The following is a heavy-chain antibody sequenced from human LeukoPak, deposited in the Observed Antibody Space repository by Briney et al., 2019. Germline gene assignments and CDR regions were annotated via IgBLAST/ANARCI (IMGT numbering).Heavy chain of an antibody. Sequence: SETLSLTCAVYGGSFSGYYWSWIRQPPGKGLEWIGEINHSGSTNYNPSLKSRVTISVDTSKNQFSLKLSSVTAPDTAVYYCARRVFFPYGMDVWGQGTTVTVSS. CDR1: GGSFSGYY. D-gene: IGHD2/OR15-2a*01. CDR3: ARRVFFPYGMDV. J-gene: IGHJ6*02. V-gene: IGHV4-34*01. CDR2: INHSGST.